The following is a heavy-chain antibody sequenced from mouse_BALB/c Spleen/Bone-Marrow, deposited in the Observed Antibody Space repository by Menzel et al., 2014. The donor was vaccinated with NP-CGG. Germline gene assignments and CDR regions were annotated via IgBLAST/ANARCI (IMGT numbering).Heavy chain of an antibody. V-gene: IGHV1-9*01. Sequence: QVHLQQSGAELMKPGASVKISCKATGYTFSSYWIEWVKQRPGHGLEWIGEILPGSGITNYNEKFKGKATFTADTSSNTAYMQLSSLTSEDSAVYYCTRGGSYYRYLDYWGQGTTLTVSS. CDR3: TRGGSYYRYLDY. J-gene: IGHJ2*01. CDR1: GYTFSSYW. CDR2: ILPGSGIT. D-gene: IGHD2-14*01.